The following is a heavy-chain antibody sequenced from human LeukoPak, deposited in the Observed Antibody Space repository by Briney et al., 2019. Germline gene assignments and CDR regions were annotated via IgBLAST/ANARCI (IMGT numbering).Heavy chain of an antibody. CDR2: ISYDETNK. CDR1: GFTFSSYA. J-gene: IGHJ4*02. Sequence: GGSLRLSCAASGFTFSSYAMHWVRQAPGKGLEWVAVISYDETNKYYAGSVKGRFTISRDNSKNTLYLQMNSLRTEDTALYYCANTVGVTAFLAYWGQGTLVTVSS. D-gene: IGHD2-21*02. V-gene: IGHV3-30*04. CDR3: ANTVGVTAFLAY.